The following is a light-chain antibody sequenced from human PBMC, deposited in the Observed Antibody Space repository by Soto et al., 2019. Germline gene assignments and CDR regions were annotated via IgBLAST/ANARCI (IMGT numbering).Light chain of an antibody. CDR2: NNA. Sequence: QSVLTQAPSASGTPGQRVTISCSGSSSNIGSNTVNWYQQLPGTALKLLIYNNAQRPSGVPDRFSGSKSGTSASLAIGGLQSEDEADYYCAVWDDSLNGWVFGGGTKVTVL. CDR1: SSNIGSNT. J-gene: IGLJ3*02. V-gene: IGLV1-44*01. CDR3: AVWDDSLNGWV.